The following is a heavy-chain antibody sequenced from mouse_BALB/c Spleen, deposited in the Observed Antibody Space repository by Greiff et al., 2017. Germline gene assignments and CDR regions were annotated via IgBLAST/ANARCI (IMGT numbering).Heavy chain of an antibody. V-gene: IGHV5-17*02. Sequence: EVQLVESGGDLVKPGGSLKLSCAASGFTFSSFGMHWVRQAPEKGLEWVAYISSGSSTIYYADTVKGRFTISRDNPKNTLFLQMTSLRSEDTAMYYCASRGNYGWFAYWGQGTLVTVSA. CDR3: ASRGNYGWFAY. CDR2: ISSGSSTI. D-gene: IGHD2-1*01. CDR1: GFTFSSFG. J-gene: IGHJ3*01.